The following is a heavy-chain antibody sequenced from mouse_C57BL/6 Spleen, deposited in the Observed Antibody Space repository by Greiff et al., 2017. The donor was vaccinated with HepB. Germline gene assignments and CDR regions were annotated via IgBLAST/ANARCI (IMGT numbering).Heavy chain of an antibody. V-gene: IGHV1-80*01. CDR2: IYPGDGDT. D-gene: IGHD2-4*01. J-gene: IGHJ2*01. CDR3: ARGGDYYDYDCDY. Sequence: QVQLKQSGAELVKPGASVKISCKASGYAFSSYWMNWVKQRPGKGLEWIGQIYPGDGDTNYNGKFKGKATLTADKSSSTAYMQLSSLTSEDSAVYFFARGGDYYDYDCDYWGQGTTLTVSS. CDR1: GYAFSSYW.